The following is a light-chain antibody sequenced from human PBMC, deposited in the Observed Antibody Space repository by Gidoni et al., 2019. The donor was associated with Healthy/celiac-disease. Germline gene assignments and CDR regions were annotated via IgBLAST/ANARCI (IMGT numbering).Light chain of an antibody. CDR1: QSVLYSSNNKNY. V-gene: IGKV4-1*01. Sequence: INCKSSQSVLYSSNNKNYLAWYQQKPGQPPKLLIYWASTRESGVPDRFSGSGSGTDFTLTISSLQAEDVAVYYCQQYYSTPWTFAQGTKVEIK. CDR2: WAS. J-gene: IGKJ1*01. CDR3: QQYYSTPWT.